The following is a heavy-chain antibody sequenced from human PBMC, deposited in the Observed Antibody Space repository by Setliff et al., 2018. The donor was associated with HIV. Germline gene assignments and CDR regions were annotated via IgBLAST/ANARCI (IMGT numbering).Heavy chain of an antibody. Sequence: NPSETLSLTCSVYGGSLSGHFWTWIRQSPGKGLEWIGEITPSGRINYKPSLKSRLTLSLESSKNQLLLKLISVTAADSGVYYCASSVGFRDFWGQGTLVTVSS. J-gene: IGHJ4*02. V-gene: IGHV4-34*01. D-gene: IGHD2-2*03. CDR2: ITPSGRI. CDR1: GGSLSGHF. CDR3: ASSVGFRDF.